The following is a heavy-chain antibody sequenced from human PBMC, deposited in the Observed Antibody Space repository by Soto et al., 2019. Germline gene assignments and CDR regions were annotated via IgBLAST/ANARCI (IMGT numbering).Heavy chain of an antibody. J-gene: IGHJ4*02. Sequence: SLRLSCAASGFTFDDYAMHWVRQAPGKGLEWVSGISWNSGSIGYADSVRGRFTISRDNAKNSLYLQMNSLRAEDTALYYRAKDGYCTNGVCYRGFDYWGQGTLVTVSS. CDR1: GFTFDDYA. CDR2: ISWNSGSI. D-gene: IGHD2-8*01. V-gene: IGHV3-9*01. CDR3: AKDGYCTNGVCYRGFDY.